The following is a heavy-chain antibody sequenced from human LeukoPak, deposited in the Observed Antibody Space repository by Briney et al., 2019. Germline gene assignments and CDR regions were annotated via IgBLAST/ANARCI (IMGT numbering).Heavy chain of an antibody. V-gene: IGHV1-18*01. CDR3: ARDSKYYYDTSRWRPPVDY. CDR1: GYTFTSYG. D-gene: IGHD3-22*01. CDR2: ISPYNGNT. J-gene: IGHJ4*02. Sequence: GSVKVSCKASGYTFTSYGISWVRQAPGQRLEWMGWISPYNGNTNYAQKLQGRITMTTDTSTSTAYMELRSLRSDDTAVYYCARDSKYYYDTSRWRPPVDYWGQGTLVTVSS.